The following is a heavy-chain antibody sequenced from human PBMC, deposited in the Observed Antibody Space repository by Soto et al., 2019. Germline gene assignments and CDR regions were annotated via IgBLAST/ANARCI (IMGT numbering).Heavy chain of an antibody. CDR2: IWYDGSNK. CDR1: GFTFSSYG. J-gene: IGHJ4*02. V-gene: IGHV3-33*01. Sequence: PGGSLRLSCAASGFTFSSYGMHWVRQAPGKGPEWVAVIWYDGSNKYYADSVKGRFTISRDNSKNTLYLQMNSLRAEDTAVYYCARVIQGGWSIDYWGQGTLVTVSS. CDR3: ARVIQGGWSIDY. D-gene: IGHD6-19*01.